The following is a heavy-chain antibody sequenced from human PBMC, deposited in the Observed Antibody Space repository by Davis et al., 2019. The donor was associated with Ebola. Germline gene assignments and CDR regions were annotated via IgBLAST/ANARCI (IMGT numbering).Heavy chain of an antibody. CDR1: GFTFSTNW. Sequence: PGGSLRLSCAASGFTFSTNWMNWVRQPPGKGLEWVAKIKQDGSEEYYVDSVKGRFTISRDNAKNSLYLQMNSLRAEDTAVYYCARGPQGCSSTSCYTYRIARTFDYWGQGTLVTVSS. CDR2: IKQDGSEE. CDR3: ARGPQGCSSTSCYTYRIARTFDY. J-gene: IGHJ4*02. D-gene: IGHD2-2*02. V-gene: IGHV3-7*01.